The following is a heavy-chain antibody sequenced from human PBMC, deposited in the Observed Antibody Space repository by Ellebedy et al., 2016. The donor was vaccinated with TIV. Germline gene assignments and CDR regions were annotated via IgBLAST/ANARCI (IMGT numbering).Heavy chain of an antibody. CDR3: ARLGGPAVETKMDV. CDR1: GDSISSYH. J-gene: IGHJ6*04. Sequence: SETLSLTXTVSGDSISSYHLGWVRQPAGKGLEWLGRIYNSGTTNYNPSPSSRVTMSVDTSKNEFSLELNSVTAADTAVYYCARLGGPAVETKMDVWGKGTTVTVSS. D-gene: IGHD6-19*01. CDR2: IYNSGTT. V-gene: IGHV4-4*07.